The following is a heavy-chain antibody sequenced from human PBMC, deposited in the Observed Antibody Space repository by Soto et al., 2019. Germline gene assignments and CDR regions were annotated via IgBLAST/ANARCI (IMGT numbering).Heavy chain of an antibody. V-gene: IGHV3-23*01. J-gene: IGHJ4*02. CDR3: AKAPRRADVGGYRNDYEVATYYFDH. CDR2: ISASGGTI. Sequence: EVQLLESGGGLVQPGGSLRLSCVDSGDTLSSNAMSWVRQAPGKGLEWVSGISASGGTIHDADSVKDRFTISRDNSKNTLYLQMNTVRVEDTAVYYCAKAPRRADVGGYRNDYEVATYYFDHWGQGTLVTVSS. D-gene: IGHD5-18*01. CDR1: GDTLSSNA.